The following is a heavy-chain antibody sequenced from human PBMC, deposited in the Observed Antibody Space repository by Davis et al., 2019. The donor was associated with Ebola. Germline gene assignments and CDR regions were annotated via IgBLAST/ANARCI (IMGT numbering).Heavy chain of an antibody. CDR2: ISSSGGTT. V-gene: IGHV3-23*01. D-gene: IGHD6-19*01. CDR1: GFSFSSYA. Sequence: GESLKISCAASGFSFSSYAMTWFRQAPGKGLEWVSGISSSGGTTYYADSVKGRFTISRDNSDNTLYLQMNSLRAEDTAVYYCAKRYSSGRSFDYWGRGTLVTVSS. CDR3: AKRYSSGRSFDY. J-gene: IGHJ4*02.